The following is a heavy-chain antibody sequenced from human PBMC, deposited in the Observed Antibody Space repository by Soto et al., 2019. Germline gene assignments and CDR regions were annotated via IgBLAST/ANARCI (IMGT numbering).Heavy chain of an antibody. CDR2: INHSGST. J-gene: IGHJ6*02. CDR1: GGSISSYY. Sequence: LETLSLTCTVSGGSISSYYWSWIRQPPGTGLEWIGEINHSGSTNYNPSLKSRVTISVDTSKNQFSLKLSSVTAADTAVYYCARVSGSYYYGMDVWGQGTTVTVAS. V-gene: IGHV4-34*01. D-gene: IGHD3-10*01. CDR3: ARVSGSYYYGMDV.